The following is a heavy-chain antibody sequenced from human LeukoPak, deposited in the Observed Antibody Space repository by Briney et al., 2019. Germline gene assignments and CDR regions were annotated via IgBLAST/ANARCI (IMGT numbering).Heavy chain of an antibody. J-gene: IGHJ4*02. V-gene: IGHV3-23*01. D-gene: IGHD3-22*01. CDR3: AKVQYYYDSSGPTYYFDY. Sequence: GGSLRLSCAASGFTFSSYAMSWVRQAPGKGLEWVSAISGSAINTYYADSVKGRFTISRDNSKNTLYLQMNSLRAEDTAVYYCAKVQYYYDSSGPTYYFDYWGQGTLVTVSS. CDR2: ISGSAINT. CDR1: GFTFSSYA.